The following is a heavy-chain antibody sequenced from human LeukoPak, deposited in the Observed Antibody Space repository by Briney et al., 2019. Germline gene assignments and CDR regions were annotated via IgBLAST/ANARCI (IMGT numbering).Heavy chain of an antibody. CDR2: TYYSGST. D-gene: IGHD3-22*01. CDR1: GGSISSYY. Sequence: SETLSLTCTVSGGSISSYYWSWIRQPPGKGLEWIGYTYYSGSTNYNPSLKSRVTISVDRSKNQFSLKLSSVTAADTAVYYCARAEHQYYYDSSGYWDYFDYWGQGTLVTVSS. V-gene: IGHV4-59*12. CDR3: ARAEHQYYYDSSGYWDYFDY. J-gene: IGHJ4*02.